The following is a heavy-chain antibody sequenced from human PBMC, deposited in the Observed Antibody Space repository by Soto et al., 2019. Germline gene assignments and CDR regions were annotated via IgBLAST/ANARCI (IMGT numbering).Heavy chain of an antibody. V-gene: IGHV3-7*04. CDR2: IKQDGSEK. Sequence: EVQLVESGGGLVQPGGSLRLSCAASGFTFSSYWMSWVRQAPGKGLEWVANIKQDGSEKYYVDSVKGRFTISRDNAKNSLYLQMNSLGAEDTAVYYCAWDGCSSTGCSPFDYWGQGTLVTVSS. CDR3: AWDGCSSTGCSPFDY. J-gene: IGHJ4*02. CDR1: GFTFSSYW. D-gene: IGHD2-2*01.